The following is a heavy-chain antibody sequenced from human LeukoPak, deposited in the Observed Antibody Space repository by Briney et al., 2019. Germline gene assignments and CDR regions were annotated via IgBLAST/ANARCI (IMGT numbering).Heavy chain of an antibody. J-gene: IGHJ6*03. V-gene: IGHV4-59*01. CDR3: ARDRTSTYYYDSSGSYYYYYYMDV. Sequence: QTSETLSLTCTVSGGSISSYYWSWIRQPPGKGLEWIGYIYYSGSTNYNPSLKSRVTISVDTSKNQFSLKLSSVTAADTAVYYCARDRTSTYYYDSSGSYYYYYYMDVWGKGTTVTASS. CDR2: IYYSGST. D-gene: IGHD3-22*01. CDR1: GGSISSYY.